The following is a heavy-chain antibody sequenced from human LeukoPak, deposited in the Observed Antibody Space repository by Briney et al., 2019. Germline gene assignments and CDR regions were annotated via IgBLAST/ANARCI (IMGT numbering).Heavy chain of an antibody. V-gene: IGHV3-11*04. J-gene: IGHJ4*02. D-gene: IGHD2-2*01. CDR1: GFIFSDYY. CDR3: ARAGRNSTSCYALWYFDY. Sequence: PGGSLRLSCAASGFIFSDYYMSWIRQAPGKGLEWVSDINSRGDTIHYADSVRGRFTISRDNAKNSLYLQMNSLKTEDTAVYYCARAGRNSTSCYALWYFDYWGQGSLVTVSS. CDR2: INSRGDTI.